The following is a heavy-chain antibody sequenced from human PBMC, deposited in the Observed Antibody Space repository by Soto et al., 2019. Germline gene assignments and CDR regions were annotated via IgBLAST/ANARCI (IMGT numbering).Heavy chain of an antibody. D-gene: IGHD6-19*01. CDR2: IYYSGST. J-gene: IGHJ6*02. CDR1: GGSISSGGYY. Sequence: SETLSLTCTVSGGSISSGGYYWSWIRQHPGKGLEWIGYIYYSGSTYYNPSLKSRVTISVDTSKNQFSLRLSSVTAADTAVYYCARDFTDSSGPTLGMGVWGQGTTVTVSS. V-gene: IGHV4-31*03. CDR3: ARDFTDSSGPTLGMGV.